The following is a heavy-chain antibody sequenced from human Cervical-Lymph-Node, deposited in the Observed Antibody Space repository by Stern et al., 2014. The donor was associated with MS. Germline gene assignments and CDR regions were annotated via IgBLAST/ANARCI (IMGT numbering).Heavy chain of an antibody. CDR3: AREKSDCSGGSCFSSLDY. Sequence: VQLVQSGAEVKKPGSSVKVSCKSSGGTFSTPAISWVRQAPGQGLERLGRIIPILDTTDYAQRFQGRLTIDADESTDTAYMELRSLTPDDTAVYYCAREKSDCSGGSCFSSLDYWGQGTLVTVSS. D-gene: IGHD2-15*01. V-gene: IGHV1-69*11. CDR2: IIPILDTT. CDR1: GGTFSTPA. J-gene: IGHJ4*02.